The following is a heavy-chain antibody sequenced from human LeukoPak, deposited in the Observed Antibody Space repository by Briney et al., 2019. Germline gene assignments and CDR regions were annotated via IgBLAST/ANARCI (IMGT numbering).Heavy chain of an antibody. J-gene: IGHJ5*02. Sequence: SETLSLTCAVSGYSISSGYYWGWIRQPPGKGLEWIGYIYYSGSTNYNPSLKSRVTISVDTSKNQFSLKLSSVTAADTAVYYCARGIVVPAARFDPWGQGTLVTVSS. CDR1: GYSISSGYY. CDR3: ARGIVVPAARFDP. CDR2: IYYSGST. D-gene: IGHD2-2*01. V-gene: IGHV4-61*01.